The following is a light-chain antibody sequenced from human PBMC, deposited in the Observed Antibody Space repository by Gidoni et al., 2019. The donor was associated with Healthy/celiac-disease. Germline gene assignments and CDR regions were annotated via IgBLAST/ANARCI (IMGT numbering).Light chain of an antibody. CDR3: QQYGSSPYT. CDR1: QSVSSSY. CDR2: GAS. J-gene: IGKJ2*01. Sequence: EIVLTQSPGTLSLSPGERATLSCRASQSVSSSYLAWYQQKPGQAPRLLIYGASSRATGIPDMFSGSGSGTDFTLTISRLDPEDFAVYYCQQYGSSPYTFGQGTKLEIK. V-gene: IGKV3-20*01.